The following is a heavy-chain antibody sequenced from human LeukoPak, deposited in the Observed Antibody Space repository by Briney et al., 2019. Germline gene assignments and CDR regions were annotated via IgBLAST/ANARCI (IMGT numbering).Heavy chain of an antibody. CDR3: AREDCSGGSCYPGGY. V-gene: IGHV1-18*01. Sequence: ASVKVSCKAPGYTFTSYGISWVRQAPGQGLEWMGWISAYNGNTNYAQKLQGRVTMTTDTSTSTAYMELRSLRSDDTAVYYCAREDCSGGSCYPGGYWGQGTLVTVSS. CDR2: ISAYNGNT. J-gene: IGHJ4*02. D-gene: IGHD2-15*01. CDR1: GYTFTSYG.